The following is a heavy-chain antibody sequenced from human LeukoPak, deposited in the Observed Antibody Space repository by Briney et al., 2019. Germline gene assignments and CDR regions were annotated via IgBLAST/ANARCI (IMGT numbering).Heavy chain of an antibody. Sequence: PSETLSLTCTVSGGSISSYYWGWIRQPPGKGLEWIGRIYTSGSTNYNPSLKSRVTMSVDTSKNQFSLKLSSVTAADTAVYYCARSGSYFPDAFDIWGQGTMVTVSS. CDR1: GGSISSYY. CDR3: ARSGSYFPDAFDI. J-gene: IGHJ3*02. V-gene: IGHV4-4*07. CDR2: IYTSGST. D-gene: IGHD1-26*01.